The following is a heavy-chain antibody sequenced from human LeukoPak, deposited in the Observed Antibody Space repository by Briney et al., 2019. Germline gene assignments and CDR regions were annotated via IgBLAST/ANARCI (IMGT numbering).Heavy chain of an antibody. V-gene: IGHV1-69*05. CDR1: GVTFSSYA. J-gene: IGHJ6*03. Sequence: ASLKLSCTASGVTFSSYAISWVRQAPGQGLEWMGGIIPIFGTANYAQTFQGRVTITTDESTSTAYMDLSSLRAEDTAVYYCARVQDCSSTSCYPLGRVRSYYYMDVWGKGTTVTVSS. D-gene: IGHD2-2*01. CDR3: ARVQDCSSTSCYPLGRVRSYYYMDV. CDR2: IIPIFGTA.